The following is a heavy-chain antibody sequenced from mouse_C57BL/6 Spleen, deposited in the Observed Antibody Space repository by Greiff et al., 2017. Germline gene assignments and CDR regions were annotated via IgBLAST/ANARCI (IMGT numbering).Heavy chain of an antibody. CDR1: GYTFTSYW. Sequence: VQLQQPGAELVRPGTSVKLSCKASGYTFTSYWMHWVKQRPGQGLEWIGVIDPSDSYTNYNQKFKGKATLTVDTSSSTAYMQLSSLTSEDSAVYYWYFDVWGTGTTVTVSS. J-gene: IGHJ1*03. CDR2: IDPSDSYT. CDR3: YFDV. V-gene: IGHV1-59*01.